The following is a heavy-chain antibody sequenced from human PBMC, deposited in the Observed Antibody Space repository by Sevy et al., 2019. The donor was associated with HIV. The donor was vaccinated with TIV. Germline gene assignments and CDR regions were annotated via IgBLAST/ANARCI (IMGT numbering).Heavy chain of an antibody. D-gene: IGHD6-13*01. Sequence: SETLSLTCTVSGGSITNYYWGWIRQPPGMRLEWIGYIHSSGNNNSNPSLKSQVTTSVDTSKNQFALNLNSVTDADTAVYYCARDMGSGTSFDYWGQGTLVTVSS. CDR1: GGSITNYY. V-gene: IGHV4-59*13. CDR2: IHSSGNN. CDR3: ARDMGSGTSFDY. J-gene: IGHJ4*02.